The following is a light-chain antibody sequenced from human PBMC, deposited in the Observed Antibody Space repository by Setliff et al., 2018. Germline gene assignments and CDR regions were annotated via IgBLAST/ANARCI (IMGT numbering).Light chain of an antibody. CDR1: SSDVGAYDY. CDR2: DVS. CDR3: FSYTSSSSEV. J-gene: IGLJ1*01. V-gene: IGLV2-14*03. Sequence: QSALTQPASVSGSPGQSITISCTGSSSDVGAYDYVSWYQHHPGRAPKFMIYDVSKRPSGVSNRFSGSKSGNTASLTISGLQAEDEADYYCFSYTSSSSEVFGSGTKGTVL.